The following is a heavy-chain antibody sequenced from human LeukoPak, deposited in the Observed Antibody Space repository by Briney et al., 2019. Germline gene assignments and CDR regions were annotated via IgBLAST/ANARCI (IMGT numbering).Heavy chain of an antibody. CDR3: ARGDKDSSGWYPIVY. V-gene: IGHV1-18*01. J-gene: IGHJ4*02. Sequence: GASVKVSCKTSGYTFTSYGISWVRQAPGQGLEWMGWISGYNGNTKYAQKLQGRVTMTTDTSTSIVYMELRSLRSDDTAVYYCARGDKDSSGWYPIVYWGQGTLVTVSS. D-gene: IGHD6-19*01. CDR2: ISGYNGNT. CDR1: GYTFTSYG.